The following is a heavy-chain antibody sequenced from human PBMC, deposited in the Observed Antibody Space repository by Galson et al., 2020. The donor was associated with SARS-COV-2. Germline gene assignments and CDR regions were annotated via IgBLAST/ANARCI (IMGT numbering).Heavy chain of an antibody. CDR3: ARGGFPYYYYMDV. J-gene: IGHJ6*03. Sequence: GGSLRLSCTVAGFTFGDFAMSWFRQAPGKGLEWVGFIRSRTYDGTTEYVASVKDRFTISRDDSKNVAYLQMNSLITEDTAVYYCARGGFPYYYYMDVWGKGTTVTVSS. V-gene: IGHV3-49*03. CDR1: GFTFGDFA. CDR2: IRSRTYDGTT.